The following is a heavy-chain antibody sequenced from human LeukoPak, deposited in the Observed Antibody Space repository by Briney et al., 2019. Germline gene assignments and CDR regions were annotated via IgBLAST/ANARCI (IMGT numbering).Heavy chain of an antibody. CDR2: IYYSGST. J-gene: IGHJ6*03. Sequence: SETLSLTCTVSGGSISSHYWGWIRQPPGKGLEWIGYIYYSGSTNYNPSLKSRVTISVDTSKNQFSLKLSSVTAADTAVYYCARGNWNSLFYYYYMDVWGKGTTVTVSS. CDR3: ARGNWNSLFYYYYMDV. D-gene: IGHD1-1*01. CDR1: GGSISSHY. V-gene: IGHV4-59*11.